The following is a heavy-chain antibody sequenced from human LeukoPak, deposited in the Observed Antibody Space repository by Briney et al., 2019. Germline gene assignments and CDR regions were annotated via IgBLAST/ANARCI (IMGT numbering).Heavy chain of an antibody. CDR2: INPNSGGT. J-gene: IGHJ6*03. CDR3: ARGPSITMVRGGQWYYYMDV. V-gene: IGHV1-2*02. CDR1: GYTFTGYY. Sequence: GASVKVSCKASGYTFTGYYMHWVRQAPGQGLEWMGWINPNSGGTNYAQKFQGRVTMTRDTSTSTVYTELSSLRSEDTAVYYCARGPSITMVRGGQWYYYMDVWGKGTTVTISS. D-gene: IGHD3-10*01.